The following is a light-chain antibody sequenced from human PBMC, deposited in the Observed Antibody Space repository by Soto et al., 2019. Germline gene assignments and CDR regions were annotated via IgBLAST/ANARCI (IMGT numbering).Light chain of an antibody. CDR1: QSVSSN. Sequence: EIVMTQSPATLCVSPGERVTLSCRASQSVSSNLAWYQQKPGQSPRLLIYGASTRVTDIPARFSGSGSGTEFTLSISSLQSEDFAVYYCQHYNNWPRPITFGQGTRLEIK. V-gene: IGKV3-15*01. J-gene: IGKJ5*01. CDR2: GAS. CDR3: QHYNNWPRPIT.